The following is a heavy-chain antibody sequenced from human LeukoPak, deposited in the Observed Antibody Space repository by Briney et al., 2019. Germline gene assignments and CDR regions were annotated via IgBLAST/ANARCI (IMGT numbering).Heavy chain of an antibody. D-gene: IGHD3-9*01. Sequence: GGSLRLSCAASGFTFSDYAMSWVRQAPGKGLEWVSAISGSGGSTYYADTVKGRFTISRDNSKNTLYLQMNSLRAEDTAVYYCAKDPELRYFDWYPFYYFDYWGQGTLVTVSS. CDR2: ISGSGGST. CDR3: AKDPELRYFDWYPFYYFDY. CDR1: GFTFSDYA. V-gene: IGHV3-23*01. J-gene: IGHJ4*02.